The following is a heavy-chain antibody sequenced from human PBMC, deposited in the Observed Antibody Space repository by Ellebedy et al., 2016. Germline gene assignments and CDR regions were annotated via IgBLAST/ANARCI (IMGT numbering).Heavy chain of an antibody. CDR3: ARDSGDDYGDY. J-gene: IGHJ4*02. CDR1: GFTVSSNY. V-gene: IGHV3-66*01. Sequence: GESLKISXAASGFTVSSNYMNWVRQAPGKGLEWVSIIYSGGTTYYANSVKGRFTISRDNSKNTLYLQMNSLRAEDTAVYYCARDSGDDYGDYWGQGTLVTVSS. D-gene: IGHD2-21*01. CDR2: IYSGGTT.